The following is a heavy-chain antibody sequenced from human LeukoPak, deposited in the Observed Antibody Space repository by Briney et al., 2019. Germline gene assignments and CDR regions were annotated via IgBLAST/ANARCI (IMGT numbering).Heavy chain of an antibody. CDR1: GYSFTSYW. CDR2: IYPGDSDT. V-gene: IGHV5-51*01. Sequence: GESLKISCKCSGYSFTSYWIGWVRQMPGKGLEWMGIIYPGDSDTKYSPSFQGQVTISADKSISTAYLQWSSLKASDTAMYYCARLSSSRISPLDYWGQGTLVTVSS. D-gene: IGHD2/OR15-2a*01. CDR3: ARLSSSRISPLDY. J-gene: IGHJ4*02.